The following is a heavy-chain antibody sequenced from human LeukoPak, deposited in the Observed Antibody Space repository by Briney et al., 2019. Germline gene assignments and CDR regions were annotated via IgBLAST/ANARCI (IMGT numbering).Heavy chain of an antibody. J-gene: IGHJ6*03. Sequence: PGGSLRLSCAASGFTFSSYGMHWVRQAPGKGLEWVAFIRYDGSNKYYADSVKGRFTISRDNSKNTLYLQMDSLRAEDTAVYYCAKALGGVGSYWGYYYYYYMDVWGKGTTVTVSS. D-gene: IGHD3-16*01. CDR2: IRYDGSNK. V-gene: IGHV3-30*02. CDR3: AKALGGVGSYWGYYYYYYMDV. CDR1: GFTFSSYG.